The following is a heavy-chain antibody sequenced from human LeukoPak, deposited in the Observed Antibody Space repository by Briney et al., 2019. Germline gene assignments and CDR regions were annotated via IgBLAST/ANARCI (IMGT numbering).Heavy chain of an antibody. CDR3: ARVNGRSTSFYWFDP. J-gene: IGHJ5*02. Sequence: TLSLTCTVSGGSISGGGYYWSWIRQPPGKGLEWIGYIYHSGSTYYNPSLKSRVTISVDRCKNQFSLKLSSVTAADTAVYYCARVNGRSTSFYWFDPWGQGTLVTVSS. D-gene: IGHD2-2*01. CDR2: IYHSGST. CDR1: GGSISGGGYY. V-gene: IGHV4-30-2*01.